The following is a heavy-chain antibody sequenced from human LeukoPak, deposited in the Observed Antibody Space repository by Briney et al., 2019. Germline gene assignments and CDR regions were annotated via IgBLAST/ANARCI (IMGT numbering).Heavy chain of an antibody. Sequence: GGSLRLSCAASGFTFSSYAMSWVRQAPGKGLEWVSAISGSGGSTYYADSVKGRFTISRDNSKSTLYLQMNSLRAEDTAVYYCAKRLYYDSSGYYDYWGQGTLVTVSS. V-gene: IGHV3-23*01. D-gene: IGHD3-22*01. CDR1: GFTFSSYA. CDR2: ISGSGGST. J-gene: IGHJ4*02. CDR3: AKRLYYDSSGYYDY.